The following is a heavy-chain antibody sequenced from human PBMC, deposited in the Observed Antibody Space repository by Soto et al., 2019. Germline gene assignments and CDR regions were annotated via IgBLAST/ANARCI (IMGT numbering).Heavy chain of an antibody. CDR2: INHSGST. D-gene: IGHD3-9*01. Sequence: SETLSLTCAVYGGSFSGYYWSWIRQPPGKGLEWIGEINHSGSTNYNPSLKSRVTISVDTSKNQFSLKLSSVTAADTAVYYCARGLDGILTGYYMSPKYYYYYMDVWGKGTTVTVSS. CDR3: ARGLDGILTGYYMSPKYYYYYMDV. J-gene: IGHJ6*03. CDR1: GGSFSGYY. V-gene: IGHV4-34*01.